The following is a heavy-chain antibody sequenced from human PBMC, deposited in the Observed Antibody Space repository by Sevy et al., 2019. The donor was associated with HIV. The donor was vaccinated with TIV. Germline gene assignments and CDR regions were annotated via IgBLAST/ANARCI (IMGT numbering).Heavy chain of an antibody. CDR3: AREVGAAAGLKYYYYGMDV. CDR1: GFTFSSYS. CDR2: ISSSSSYI. Sequence: GGSLRLSCAASGFTFSSYSMNWVRQAPGKGLEWVSSISSSSSYIYYADSVKGGFTISRDNAKNSLYLQMNSLRAEDTAVYYCAREVGAAAGLKYYYYGMDVWGQGTTVTVSS. V-gene: IGHV3-21*01. J-gene: IGHJ6*02. D-gene: IGHD6-13*01.